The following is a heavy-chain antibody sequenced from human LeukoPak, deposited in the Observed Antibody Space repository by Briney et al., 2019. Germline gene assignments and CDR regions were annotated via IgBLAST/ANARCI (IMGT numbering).Heavy chain of an antibody. CDR2: TSASDGTT. D-gene: IGHD4-17*01. V-gene: IGHV1-18*01. Sequence: ASVKVSCKASGYTFSDYGITWARQAPGQGLEWMGWTSASDGTTNYAQKVQGRVTMTTDTYTSTAYMELRSLTSDDTAVYYCARCGAAVTTHFSHWGQGTLVTVSS. J-gene: IGHJ1*01. CDR3: ARCGAAVTTHFSH. CDR1: GYTFSDYG.